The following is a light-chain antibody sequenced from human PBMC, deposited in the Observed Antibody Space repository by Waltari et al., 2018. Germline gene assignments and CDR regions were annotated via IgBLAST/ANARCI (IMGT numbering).Light chain of an antibody. CDR1: QDISFY. V-gene: IGKV1-9*01. Sequence: TQLTQSPSSLSASVGDRVTITCRASQDISFYLAWYQQKPGKAPNLLIYTASTLQSGVPSRFSGSGSGTDFTLTISSLQPEDFTTYYCQQVNSYPFTFGGGTKVEIK. CDR3: QQVNSYPFT. J-gene: IGKJ4*01. CDR2: TAS.